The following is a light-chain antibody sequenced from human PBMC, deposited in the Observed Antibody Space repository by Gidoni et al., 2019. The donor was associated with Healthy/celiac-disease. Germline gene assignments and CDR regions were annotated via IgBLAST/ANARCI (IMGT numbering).Light chain of an antibody. Sequence: GQSITISCTGTSSDVGSYNLVSWYQQHPGKAPKLMIYEGSKRPSGVSNRFSGSKSGNTASLTISGLQAEDEADYYCCSYAGSSTLWVFGGGTKLTVL. V-gene: IGLV2-23*01. J-gene: IGLJ3*02. CDR2: EGS. CDR1: SSDVGSYNL. CDR3: CSYAGSSTLWV.